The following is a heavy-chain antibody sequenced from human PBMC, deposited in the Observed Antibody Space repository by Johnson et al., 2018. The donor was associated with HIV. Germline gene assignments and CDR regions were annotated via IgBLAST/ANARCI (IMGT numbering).Heavy chain of an antibody. CDR2: ISYDGSNK. CDR3: ASPYGVGTGAFYI. CDR1: GFTFSSYA. J-gene: IGHJ3*02. Sequence: QVQLVESGGGVVQPGRSLRLSCAASGFTFSSYAMHWVRQAPGKGLEWVAVISYDGSNKYYADSVKGRFTISRDNSKNTLYLQMNSLRAEDTAVYYCASPYGVGTGAFYIWGQGTMVTVSS. D-gene: IGHD4-23*01. V-gene: IGHV3-30*04.